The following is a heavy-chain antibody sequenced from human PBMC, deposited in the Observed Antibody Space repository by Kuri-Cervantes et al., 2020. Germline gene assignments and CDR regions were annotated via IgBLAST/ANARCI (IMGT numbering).Heavy chain of an antibody. CDR1: GGSISSSSYY. D-gene: IGHD3-16*01. J-gene: IGHJ6*02. V-gene: IGHV4-39*07. Sequence: SETLSLTCTVSGGSISSSSYYWGWIRQPPGKGLEWIGSIYYSGSTYYNPSLKSRVTISVDTSKNHFSLKLNSVTAADTAVYYCARGKMIAFGGRYHFYGMDVWGQCSTVTVSS. CDR3: ARGKMIAFGGRYHFYGMDV. CDR2: IYYSGST.